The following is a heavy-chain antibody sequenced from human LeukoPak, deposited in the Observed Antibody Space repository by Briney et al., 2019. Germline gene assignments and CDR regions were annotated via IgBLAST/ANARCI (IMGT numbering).Heavy chain of an antibody. Sequence: GGSLRLSCAASGFTFSSYSMNWVRQAPGKGLEWVSSISSSSYIYYADSVKGRFTISRDNAKNSLYLQMNSLRAEDTAVYYCAGEPSPGGMDVWGQGTTVTVSS. CDR3: AGEPSPGGMDV. V-gene: IGHV3-21*01. CDR1: GFTFSSYS. CDR2: ISSSSYI. D-gene: IGHD6-6*01. J-gene: IGHJ6*02.